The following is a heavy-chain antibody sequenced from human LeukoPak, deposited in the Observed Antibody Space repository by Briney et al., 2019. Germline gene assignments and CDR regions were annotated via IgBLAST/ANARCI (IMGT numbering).Heavy chain of an antibody. J-gene: IGHJ3*02. CDR1: GGSISSGGYS. Sequence: PSETLSLTCAVSGGSISSGGYSWSWIRQPPGKGLEWIGYIYHSGSTYYNPSLKSRVTISVDRSKNQFSLKLSSVTAADTAVYYCARDRWASSGWYNAFDIWGQGTMVTVSS. D-gene: IGHD6-19*01. V-gene: IGHV4-30-2*01. CDR3: ARDRWASSGWYNAFDI. CDR2: IYHSGST.